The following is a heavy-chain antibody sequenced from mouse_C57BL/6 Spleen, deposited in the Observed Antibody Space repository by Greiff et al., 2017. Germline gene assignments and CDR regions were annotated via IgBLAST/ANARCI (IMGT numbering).Heavy chain of an antibody. V-gene: IGHV14-1*01. J-gene: IGHJ2*01. CDR1: GFNIKDYY. CDR3: TIYDGYSYYLDY. Sequence: VQLQQSGAELVRPGASVKLSCTASGFNIKDYYMHWVKQRPEQGLEWIGRIDPEDGDTEYAPKFQGKATMTADTSSNTAYLQLSSLTSEDTAVYYCTIYDGYSYYLDYWGQGTTLTVSS. CDR2: IDPEDGDT. D-gene: IGHD2-3*01.